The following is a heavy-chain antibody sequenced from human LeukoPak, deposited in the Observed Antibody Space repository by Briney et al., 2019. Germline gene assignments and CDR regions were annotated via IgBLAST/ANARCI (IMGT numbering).Heavy chain of an antibody. V-gene: IGHV4-39*01. CDR2: IYYSGST. CDR1: GGSISSSSYY. CDR3: ARTFPSSTSETNWFDP. J-gene: IGHJ5*02. D-gene: IGHD2-2*01. Sequence: PSETLSLTCTVSGGSISSSSYYWGWIRQPPGKGLEWIGSIYYSGSTYYNPSLKSRVTISVDTSKNQFSLKLSSVTAADTAVYYCARTFPSSTSETNWFDPWGQGTLVTVSS.